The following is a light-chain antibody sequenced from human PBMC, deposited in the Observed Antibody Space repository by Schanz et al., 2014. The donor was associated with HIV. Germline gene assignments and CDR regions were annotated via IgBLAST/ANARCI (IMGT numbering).Light chain of an antibody. CDR3: ASWDDSLSGGGVV. Sequence: QSVLTQPPSVSGAPGQRVTISCSWSTSGIGIKTVNWYQQLPGTAPKLLIYRSDQRPSGVPDRFSGSKSGTSASLAISGLRSEDEADYYCASWDDSLSGGGVVFGGGTKLTVL. V-gene: IGLV1-47*01. CDR2: RSD. J-gene: IGLJ2*01. CDR1: TSGIGIKT.